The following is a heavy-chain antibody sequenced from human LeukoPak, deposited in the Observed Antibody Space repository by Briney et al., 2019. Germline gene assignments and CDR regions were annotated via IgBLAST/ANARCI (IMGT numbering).Heavy chain of an antibody. D-gene: IGHD1-14*01. CDR3: ARVSVVGTGPDY. CDR2: ISYSRSA. V-gene: IGHV4-59*11. CDR1: RGSISTHY. J-gene: IGHJ4*02. Sequence: PPETLSLSCTVSRGSISTHYGCWVRQPPGKGLEWVGFISYSRSATYNPSLRSRLPISLDTSSNQFSPKLSSVTAADTAVYYCARVSVVGTGPDYWGQGTLVTVAS.